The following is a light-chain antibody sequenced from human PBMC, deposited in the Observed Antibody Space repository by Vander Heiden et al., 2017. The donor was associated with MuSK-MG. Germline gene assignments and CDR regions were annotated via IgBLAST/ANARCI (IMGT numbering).Light chain of an antibody. CDR2: DAS. V-gene: IGKV1-33*01. CDR1: QDISNY. J-gene: IGKJ4*01. Sequence: DIQMTQSPSSLSASVGDRVTITCQASQDISNYLNWYQQTPGKAPKLLIYDASNLETEVPSRFSGRGSGTDYTFNISSLQPEGSATYYCKPYDILPLTFGGGTKVEIK. CDR3: KPYDILPLT.